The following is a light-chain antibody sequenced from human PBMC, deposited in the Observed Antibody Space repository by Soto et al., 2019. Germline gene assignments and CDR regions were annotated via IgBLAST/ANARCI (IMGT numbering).Light chain of an antibody. J-gene: IGLJ1*01. Sequence: QSVPTQPASVSGSPGQSITISCTGTTSDVGSYDLVSWYQQHPGKAPKIMIYEVSKRPSGDSNRFSGSKSGNTASLTISGLQAKDEADYYCCSYAGGRSPYVFGTGTKVTVL. CDR2: EVS. CDR3: CSYAGGRSPYV. CDR1: TSDVGSYDL. V-gene: IGLV2-23*02.